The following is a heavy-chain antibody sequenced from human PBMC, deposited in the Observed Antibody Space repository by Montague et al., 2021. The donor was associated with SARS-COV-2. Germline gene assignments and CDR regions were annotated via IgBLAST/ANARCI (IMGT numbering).Heavy chain of an antibody. J-gene: IGHJ4*02. V-gene: IGHV4-34*01. Sequence: SETLSLTCAVSGGSFSGYYWSWIRQPPEKGLEWIGEINQSGRTNNNSSLKSRVIISVDTSKNQFSLTLSAVTAADTAVYYCARRGSSVWGVTVSAELDYWGQGILVIVSS. CDR2: INQSGRT. CDR3: ARRGSSVWGVTVSAELDY. D-gene: IGHD3-10*01. CDR1: GGSFSGYY.